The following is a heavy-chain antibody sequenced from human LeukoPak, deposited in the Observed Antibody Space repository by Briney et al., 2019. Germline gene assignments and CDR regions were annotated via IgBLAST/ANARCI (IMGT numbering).Heavy chain of an antibody. V-gene: IGHV3-7*04. D-gene: IGHD4-11*01. CDR2: IKPDGTEK. CDR3: GRGMTTIDN. CDR1: GFTFSYYW. J-gene: IGHJ4*02. Sequence: GGSLRLSCEASGFTFSYYWTTWVRQAPGKGLEWVAPIKPDGTEKYYMDSVKGRFTISRDNAKTSLYVQMNSLRAEDTAVYYCGRGMTTIDNWGQGTLVTVSS.